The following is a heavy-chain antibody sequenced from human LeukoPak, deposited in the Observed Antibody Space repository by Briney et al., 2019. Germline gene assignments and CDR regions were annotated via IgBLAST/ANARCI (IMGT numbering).Heavy chain of an antibody. CDR2: ISSSGSTI. CDR3: ARDSHPLRITIFGVVTI. V-gene: IGHV3-11*04. CDR1: GFTFSDYY. Sequence: GGSLRLSCAASGFTFSDYYMSWIRQAPGKGLEWVSYISSSGSTIYYADSVKGRFTISRDNAKNSLYLQMNSLRAEDTAVCYCARDSHPLRITIFGVVTIWGQGTLVTVSS. D-gene: IGHD3-3*01. J-gene: IGHJ4*02.